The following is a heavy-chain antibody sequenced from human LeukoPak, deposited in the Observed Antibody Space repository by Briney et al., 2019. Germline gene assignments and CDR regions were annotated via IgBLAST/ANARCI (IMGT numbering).Heavy chain of an antibody. CDR1: GGSINSGNHY. Sequence: PSETLSLTCSVSGGSINSGNHYWSWIRQPAGKGLEWIGHIYTSGSTKYNPSLKSRFIISIDTSKNQFSLKLSSVTAADTAVYYCAREYTLYRSGWFLDYWGQGTVVTVSS. V-gene: IGHV4-61*09. CDR2: IYTSGST. CDR3: AREYTLYRSGWFLDY. J-gene: IGHJ4*02. D-gene: IGHD6-19*01.